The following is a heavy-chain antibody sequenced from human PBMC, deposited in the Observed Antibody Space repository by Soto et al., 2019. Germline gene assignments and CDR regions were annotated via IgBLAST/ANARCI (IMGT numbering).Heavy chain of an antibody. J-gene: IGHJ5*02. CDR3: AREWRFEYSSPNFDP. D-gene: IGHD6-6*01. V-gene: IGHV4-4*07. CDR2: IYTSGST. Sequence: SETLSLTCTVSGGSISSYYWSWIRQPAGKGLEWIGRIYTSGSTNYNPSLKSRVTMSVDTSKNQFSLKLSSVTAADTAVYYCAREWRFEYSSPNFDPWGQGTLVTVSS. CDR1: GGSISSYY.